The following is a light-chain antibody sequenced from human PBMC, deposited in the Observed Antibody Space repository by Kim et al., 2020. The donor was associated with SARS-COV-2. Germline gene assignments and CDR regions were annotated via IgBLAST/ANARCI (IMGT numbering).Light chain of an antibody. V-gene: IGKV3-11*01. CDR2: DAS. Sequence: SLSPGESDTLSCSDSQSLTTYLAWYQQTPGKAPRLLIYDASNRATGIPARFSGSGSGTDFTLTISSLEPEDFAVYYCQPRFDWPLTFGGGTKLEIK. CDR1: QSLTTY. CDR3: QPRFDWPLT. J-gene: IGKJ4*01.